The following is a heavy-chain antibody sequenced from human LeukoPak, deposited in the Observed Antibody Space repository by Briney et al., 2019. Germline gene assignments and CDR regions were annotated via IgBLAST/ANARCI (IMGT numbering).Heavy chain of an antibody. CDR1: EFIFSNYW. Sequence: GGSLRLSCAASEFIFSNYWMSWVRQAPGKGLEWVANIKQDGSEKYFVGSVKGRFTISRDNAKNSLYLQMNSLRAEDTAVYYCARGTVGGSYFDYWGQGTLVTVSS. V-gene: IGHV3-7*03. CDR2: IKQDGSEK. J-gene: IGHJ4*02. CDR3: ARGTVGGSYFDY. D-gene: IGHD1-26*01.